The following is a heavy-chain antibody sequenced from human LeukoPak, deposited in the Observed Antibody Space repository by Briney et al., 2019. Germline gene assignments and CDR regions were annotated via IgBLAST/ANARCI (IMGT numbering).Heavy chain of an antibody. D-gene: IGHD6-19*01. J-gene: IGHJ4*02. CDR3: ARLSSIAVAGTYGY. CDR1: GYTFTSYG. V-gene: IGHV1-18*01. CDR2: ISAYNGNT. Sequence: GASVKVSCKASGYTFTSYGISWVRQAPGQGLEWMGWISAYNGNTNYAQKLQGRVTMTTDTSTSTACMELRSLRSDDTAVYYCARLSSIAVAGTYGYWGQGTLVTVSS.